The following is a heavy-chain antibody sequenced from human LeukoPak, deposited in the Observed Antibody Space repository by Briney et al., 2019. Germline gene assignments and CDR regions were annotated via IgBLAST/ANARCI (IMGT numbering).Heavy chain of an antibody. D-gene: IGHD6-13*01. CDR3: ATGPPQYSSSWLHFDY. CDR2: IFSGGST. CDR1: GFIVSNNY. J-gene: IGHJ4*02. Sequence: GQSLRLSCAASGFIVSNNYMSWVRQAPGKGLEWVSVIFSGGSTYCADSLKGRFTISRDYSRNTLYLQVSSLRAEDTAVYYCATGPPQYSSSWLHFDYWGQGTLVTVSS. V-gene: IGHV3-66*01.